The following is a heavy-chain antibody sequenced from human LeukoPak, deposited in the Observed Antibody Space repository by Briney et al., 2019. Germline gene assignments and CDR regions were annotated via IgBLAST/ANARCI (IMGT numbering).Heavy chain of an antibody. D-gene: IGHD1-14*01. V-gene: IGHV4-34*01. Sequence: SETLSLTCAVYGGSFSGYYWSWIRQPPGKGLEWIGEINHSGSTNYNPSLKSRVTISVDTSKNQFSLKLSSVTAADTAVYYCARFTGKGVDSGGKGTRVTVPS. CDR3: ARFTGKGVDS. J-gene: IGHJ5*01. CDR1: GGSFSGYY. CDR2: INHSGST.